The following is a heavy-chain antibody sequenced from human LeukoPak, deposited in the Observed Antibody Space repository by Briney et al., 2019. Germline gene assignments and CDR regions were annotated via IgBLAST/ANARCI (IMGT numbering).Heavy chain of an antibody. Sequence: PSETLSLTCTVSGGSISSGDYYWSWIRQPPGKGLEWIGYIYYSGSTYYNPSLKSRVTISVDTSKNQFSLKLSSVTAADTAVYYCARGSGSYYSAPFDYWGQGTQVTVSS. V-gene: IGHV4-30-4*01. CDR3: ARGSGSYYSAPFDY. J-gene: IGHJ4*02. CDR1: GGSISSGDYY. D-gene: IGHD1-26*01. CDR2: IYYSGST.